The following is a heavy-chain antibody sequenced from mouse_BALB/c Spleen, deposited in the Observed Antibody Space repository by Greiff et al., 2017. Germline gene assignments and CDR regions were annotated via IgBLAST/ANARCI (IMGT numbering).Heavy chain of an antibody. D-gene: IGHD2-4*01. CDR1: GYTFSSYW. J-gene: IGHJ3*01. Sequence: QVQLQQSGAELMKPGASVKISCKATGYTFSSYWIEWVKQRPGHGLEWIGEILPGSGSTNYNEKFKGKATFTADTSSNTAYMQLSSLTSEDSAVYYCASARDYDGAWFAYWGQGTLVTVSA. CDR3: ASARDYDGAWFAY. V-gene: IGHV1-9*01. CDR2: ILPGSGST.